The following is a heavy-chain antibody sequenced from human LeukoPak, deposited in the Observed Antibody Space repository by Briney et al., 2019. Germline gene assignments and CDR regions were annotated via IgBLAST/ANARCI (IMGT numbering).Heavy chain of an antibody. CDR2: IRASGGST. Sequence: GGSLRLSCAASGFTFSSYAMRWVRQAPGKGLEGGSAIRASGGSTYYADSVKGRFTISRDNSKNTLFLQINSLRAEDTAVYYCAKDGRTHYFDLAYFDYWGQGTLVTVSS. V-gene: IGHV3-23*01. CDR1: GFTFSSYA. J-gene: IGHJ4*02. CDR3: AKDGRTHYFDLAYFDY. D-gene: IGHD3-22*01.